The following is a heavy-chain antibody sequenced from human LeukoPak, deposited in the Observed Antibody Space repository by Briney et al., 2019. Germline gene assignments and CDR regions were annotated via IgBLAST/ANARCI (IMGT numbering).Heavy chain of an antibody. J-gene: IGHJ4*02. CDR2: ISSSSSYI. CDR3: ARGSSTVSGFDY. D-gene: IGHD3-10*01. V-gene: IGHV3-21*01. Sequence: GESLRLSCAASGFTFSSYSMTWVRQAPGKGLEWVSSISSSSSYIYYVDSVKGRFTISRDNAKSSLYLQMNRLRAEDTAFYYCARGSSTVSGFDYWGQGTLVTVSS. CDR1: GFTFSSYS.